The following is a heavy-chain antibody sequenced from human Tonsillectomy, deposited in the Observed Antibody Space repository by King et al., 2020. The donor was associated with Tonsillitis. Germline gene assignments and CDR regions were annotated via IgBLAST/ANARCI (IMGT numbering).Heavy chain of an antibody. D-gene: IGHD3-10*01. CDR1: GGSVSTGSYY. Sequence: VQLQESGPGLVKPSQTLSLTCTVSGGSVSTGSYYWTWIRQPAGKGLEWIGRIYPSGSTNYNPSLKSRVTISVDTSMNQFSLKLSSVTAADTAVYCCARERLYYYTSGSYLFDYWGRGALVTVSS. V-gene: IGHV4-61*02. J-gene: IGHJ4*02. CDR2: IYPSGST. CDR3: ARERLYYYTSGSYLFDY.